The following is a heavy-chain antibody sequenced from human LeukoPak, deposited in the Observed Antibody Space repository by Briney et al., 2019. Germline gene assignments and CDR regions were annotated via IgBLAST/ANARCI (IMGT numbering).Heavy chain of an antibody. CDR2: ISSGSTYI. J-gene: IGHJ5*02. V-gene: IGHV3-21*01. Sequence: PGGSLRLSCAASGFTFGGYSMNWVRQAPGKGLEWVSSISSGSTYIYYADSVKGRFTISRDNAKNSLYLQMNSLRAEDTAVYYCARSMREYKPPDLDPWGQGTLVTVSS. D-gene: IGHD6-6*01. CDR1: GFTFGGYS. CDR3: ARSMREYKPPDLDP.